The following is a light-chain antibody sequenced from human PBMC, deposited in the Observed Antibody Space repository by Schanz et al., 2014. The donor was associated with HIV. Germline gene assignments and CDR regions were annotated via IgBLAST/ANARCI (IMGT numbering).Light chain of an antibody. CDR3: QQYGSSPPGT. V-gene: IGKV3-20*01. J-gene: IGKJ1*01. CDR2: GAS. Sequence: EIVLTQSPGTLSLSPGERATLSCRASQSVSGFLAWYQQKPGQAPRLLFYGASSRATGIPDRFSGSGSGTDFTLTISRLEPEDVAVYYCQQYGSSPPGTFGQGTKVEIK. CDR1: QSVSGF.